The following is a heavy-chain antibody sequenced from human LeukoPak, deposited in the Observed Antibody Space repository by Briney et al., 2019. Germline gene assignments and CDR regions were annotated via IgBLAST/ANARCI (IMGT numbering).Heavy chain of an antibody. J-gene: IGHJ4*02. CDR1: GGSISSYY. CDR2: FYYSGSS. Sequence: PSETLSLTCTVSGGSISSYYWSWIRQPPGKGLEWIGYFYYSGSSNYNPSLKSRVTISGDTSKNQFSLKLSSVTAADTAVYYCARTGSTVTMLYPFDHWGQGTLVTVSS. V-gene: IGHV4-59*01. CDR3: ARTGSTVTMLYPFDH. D-gene: IGHD4-17*01.